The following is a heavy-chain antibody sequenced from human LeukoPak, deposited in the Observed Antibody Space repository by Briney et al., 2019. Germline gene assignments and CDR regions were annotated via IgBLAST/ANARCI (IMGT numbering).Heavy chain of an antibody. CDR1: GFTFSSYW. CDR3: ARVLGYSYGYED. CDR2: INHSGST. J-gene: IGHJ4*02. D-gene: IGHD5-18*01. Sequence: GSLRLSCAASGFTFSSYWMSWVRQAPGKGLEWIGEINHSGSTNYNPSLKSRVTISVDTSKNQFSLKLSSVTAADTAVYYCARVLGYSYGYEDWGQGTLVTVSS. V-gene: IGHV4-34*01.